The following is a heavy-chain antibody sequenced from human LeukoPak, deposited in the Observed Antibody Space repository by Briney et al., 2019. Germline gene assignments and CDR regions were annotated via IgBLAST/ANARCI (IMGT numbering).Heavy chain of an antibody. CDR3: ARDHNWGFDF. D-gene: IGHD7-27*01. V-gene: IGHV3-23*01. Sequence: GGSLRLSCAASGFTFTSYAMSWVRQAPGKGLEWVSTISGGSGDIFYADSVKGRFTISRDNSMNTLYLQMNSLRAEDTAVYYCARDHNWGFDFWGQGTLVTVSS. CDR1: GFTFTSYA. CDR2: ISGGSGDI. J-gene: IGHJ4*02.